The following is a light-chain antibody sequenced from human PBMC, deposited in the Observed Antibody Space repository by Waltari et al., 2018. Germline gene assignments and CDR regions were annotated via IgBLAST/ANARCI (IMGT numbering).Light chain of an antibody. CDR3: QQYSDYSIT. CDR2: KAS. CDR1: QSISTW. J-gene: IGKJ5*01. Sequence: DIQLPHSPSTLSASVGDSVTITCRASQSISTWLAWYQQRPGKAPKVLIYKASNLESGVSSRFSGSGSGTEFTLTISSLQPDDFATYYCQQYSDYSITFGQGTRLEIK. V-gene: IGKV1-5*03.